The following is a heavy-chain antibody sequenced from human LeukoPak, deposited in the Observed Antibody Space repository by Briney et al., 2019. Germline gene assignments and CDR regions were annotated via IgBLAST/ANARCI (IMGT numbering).Heavy chain of an antibody. CDR1: GFTFSSYG. Sequence: QPGGSLRLSCAASGFTFSSYGMHWVRQAPGKGLEWVAVIWYDGSNKFYADSAKGRFTISRDNSKNTLYLQMNSLRAEDTAVYYCARGPRVIAAAGGEYYFDYWGQGTLVTVSS. CDR3: ARGPRVIAAAGGEYYFDY. J-gene: IGHJ4*02. D-gene: IGHD6-13*01. V-gene: IGHV3-33*01. CDR2: IWYDGSNK.